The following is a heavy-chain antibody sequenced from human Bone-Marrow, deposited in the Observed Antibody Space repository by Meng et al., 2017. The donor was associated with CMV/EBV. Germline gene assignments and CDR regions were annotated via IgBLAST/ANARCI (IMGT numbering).Heavy chain of an antibody. CDR2: IYYSGST. J-gene: IGHJ6*02. D-gene: IGHD3-22*01. CDR3: ARDRDSSGYNYYGMDV. Sequence: SETLSLTFTAPGGSISSYYWSWIRQPAGKGLEWTGYIYYSGSTNYNPSLKSRVTISVDTSKNQFSLKLSSVTAADTAVYYCARDRDSSGYNYYGMDVWGQGTTVTVSS. V-gene: IGHV4-59*01. CDR1: GGSISSYY.